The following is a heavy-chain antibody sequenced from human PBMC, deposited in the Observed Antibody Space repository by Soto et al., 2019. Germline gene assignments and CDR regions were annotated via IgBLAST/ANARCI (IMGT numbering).Heavy chain of an antibody. CDR3: ARDRRAKDCSGGSCYSYYYGMDV. Sequence: SETLSLTCTVSGGSVSSGSYYWSWIRQPPGKGLERVGYIDYSGSTNYNPSLKSRVTISVDTSKNQFSLKLSSVTAADTAVYYCARDRRAKDCSGGSCYSYYYGMDVWGQGTTVTVSS. V-gene: IGHV4-61*01. CDR1: GGSVSSGSYY. CDR2: IDYSGST. J-gene: IGHJ6*02. D-gene: IGHD2-15*01.